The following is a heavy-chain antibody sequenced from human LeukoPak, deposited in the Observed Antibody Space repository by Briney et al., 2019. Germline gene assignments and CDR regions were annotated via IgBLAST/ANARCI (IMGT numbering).Heavy chain of an antibody. D-gene: IGHD1-1*01. CDR3: NDHDVNAFDI. CDR2: IYYSVST. J-gene: IGHJ3*02. CDR1: GASISSTNNF. Sequence: PSETLSLTCTVSGASISSTNNFWGWIRQTPGKGLEWIATIYYSVSTYYNPSLKSRLSISVDTSKNQFSLKLSSVTAADTALYYVNDHDVNAFDIWGQGTM. V-gene: IGHV4-39*07.